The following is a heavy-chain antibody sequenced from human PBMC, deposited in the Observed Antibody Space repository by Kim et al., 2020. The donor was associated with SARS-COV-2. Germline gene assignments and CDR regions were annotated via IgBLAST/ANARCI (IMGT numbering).Heavy chain of an antibody. J-gene: IGHJ4*02. CDR3: ARGGRYSGYVPFDY. CDR2: INPNSGGT. CDR1: GYTFTGYY. Sequence: ASVKVSCKASGYTFTGYYMHWVRQAPGQGPEWMGWINPNSGGTNYAQKFQGWVTMTRDTSISTAYMELSRLRSDDTAVYYCARGGRYSGYVPFDYWGQGTLVTVSS. D-gene: IGHD5-12*01. V-gene: IGHV1-2*04.